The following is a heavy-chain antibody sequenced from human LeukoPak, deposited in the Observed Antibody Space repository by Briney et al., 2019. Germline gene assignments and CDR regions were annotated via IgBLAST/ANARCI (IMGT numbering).Heavy chain of an antibody. CDR3: ARQTTEATRDLFDF. CDR1: GFIFSSYA. D-gene: IGHD1-1*01. CDR2: IKQDGSEK. J-gene: IGHJ4*02. V-gene: IGHV3-7*01. Sequence: GGSLRLSCEASGFIFSSYAMNWVRQAPGKGLEWVANIKQDGSEKYYVDSVKGRFTISRDNARNSLYLQMNSLRAEDTAVFYCARQTTEATRDLFDFWGQGTLVTVSS.